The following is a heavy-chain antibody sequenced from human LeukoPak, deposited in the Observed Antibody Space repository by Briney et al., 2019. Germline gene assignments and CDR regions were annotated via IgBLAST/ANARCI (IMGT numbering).Heavy chain of an antibody. V-gene: IGHV3-21*01. D-gene: IGHD3-3*01. J-gene: IGHJ3*02. CDR1: GFTFSSYS. CDR3: ARAHSAYDFWSGYHNDAFDI. Sequence: SGGSLRLSCAASGFTFSSYSMNWVRQAPGKGLEWVSSISSSSSYIYYADSVKGRFTISRDNAKNSLYLQMNSLRAEVTAVYYCARAHSAYDFWSGYHNDAFDIWGQGTMVTVSS. CDR2: ISSSSSYI.